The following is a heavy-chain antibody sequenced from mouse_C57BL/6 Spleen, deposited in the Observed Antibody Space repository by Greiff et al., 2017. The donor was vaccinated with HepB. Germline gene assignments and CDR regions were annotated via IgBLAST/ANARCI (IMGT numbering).Heavy chain of an antibody. CDR2: IDPSDSYT. D-gene: IGHD1-3*01. CDR3: ARQSGSSYAMDY. Sequence: VQLQQPGAELVRPGTSVKLSCKASGYTFTSYWMHWVKQRPGQGLEWIGVIDPSDSYTNYNQKFKGKATLTVDTSSSTAYMQLSSLTSEDSAVYYCARQSGSSYAMDYWGQGTSVTVSS. V-gene: IGHV1-59*01. CDR1: GYTFTSYW. J-gene: IGHJ4*01.